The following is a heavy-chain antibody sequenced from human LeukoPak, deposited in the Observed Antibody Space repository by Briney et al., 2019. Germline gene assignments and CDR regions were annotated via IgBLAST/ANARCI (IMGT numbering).Heavy chain of an antibody. V-gene: IGHV4-34*01. Sequence: SETLSLTSAVYGGSFSGYYWSWIRQPPGKGLEWIGEINHSGSTNYNPSLKSRVTISVDTSKNQFSLKLSSVTAADTAVYYCARGHHGSGSYSSWGQGTLVTVSS. D-gene: IGHD3-10*01. CDR1: GGSFSGYY. J-gene: IGHJ4*02. CDR2: INHSGST. CDR3: ARGHHGSGSYSS.